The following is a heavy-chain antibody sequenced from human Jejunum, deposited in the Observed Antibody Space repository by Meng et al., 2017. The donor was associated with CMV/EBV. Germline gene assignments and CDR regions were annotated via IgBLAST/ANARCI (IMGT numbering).Heavy chain of an antibody. V-gene: IGHV3-15*01. CDR2: IKSKSEGGTT. D-gene: IGHD4-11*01. Sequence: WMSWVRQAPGKGLEWVGRIKSKSEGGTTDYAAPVKGRFSISRDDSQNSLILQMNSLKTEDTAVYYCTLTFYNDYRGYHNYYGMDVWGQGTTVTVSS. CDR1: W. J-gene: IGHJ6*02. CDR3: TLTFYNDYRGYHNYYGMDV.